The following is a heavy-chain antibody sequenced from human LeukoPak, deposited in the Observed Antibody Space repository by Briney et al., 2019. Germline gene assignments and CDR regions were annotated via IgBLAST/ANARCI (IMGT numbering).Heavy chain of an antibody. J-gene: IGHJ4*02. Sequence: GASVKVSCKASGDTFSSYAISWVRQAPGQGLEWMGGFIPIFGTANYAQKFQGRVTITADASTSTAYMELSSLRSEDTAVYYCARSSPSWEPTQSVDYWGQGTLVTVSS. CDR2: FIPIFGTA. CDR1: GDTFSSYA. D-gene: IGHD1-26*01. V-gene: IGHV1-69*13. CDR3: ARSSPSWEPTQSVDY.